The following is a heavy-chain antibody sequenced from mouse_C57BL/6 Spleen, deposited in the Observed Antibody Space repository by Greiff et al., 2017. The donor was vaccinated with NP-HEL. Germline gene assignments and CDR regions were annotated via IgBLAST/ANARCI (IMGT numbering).Heavy chain of an antibody. Sequence: QVQLQQSGAELVKPGASVKISCKASGYAFSSYWMNWVKQRPGKGLEWIGQIYPGDGDTNYNGKFKGKATLTADKSSSTAYMQLSSLTSEDSAVYFCARASESYAMDYWGQGTSVTVSS. CDR2: IYPGDGDT. V-gene: IGHV1-80*01. CDR1: GYAFSSYW. J-gene: IGHJ4*01. CDR3: ARASESYAMDY.